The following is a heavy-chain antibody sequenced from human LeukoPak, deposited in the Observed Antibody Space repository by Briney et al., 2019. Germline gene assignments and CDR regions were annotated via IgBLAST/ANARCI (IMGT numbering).Heavy chain of an antibody. CDR3: ARDLAGYTAGNWFDP. D-gene: IGHD6-13*01. CDR2: VNPNSGGT. CDR1: GYTFTGYY. J-gene: IGHJ5*02. V-gene: IGHV1-2*02. Sequence: ASVKVSCKASGYTFTGYYMHWVRQAPGQGLEWMGWVNPNSGGTNYAQKFQGRVTMTRDTSISTAYMELSRLRSDDTAVYYCARDLAGYTAGNWFDPWGQGTLVTVSS.